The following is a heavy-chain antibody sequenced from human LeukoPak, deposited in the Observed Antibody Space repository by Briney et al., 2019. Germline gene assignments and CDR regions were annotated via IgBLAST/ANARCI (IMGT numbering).Heavy chain of an antibody. J-gene: IGHJ4*02. D-gene: IGHD1-1*01. V-gene: IGHV3-21*01. CDR2: ISSSSSYI. CDR3: ATLERPVFFPEDS. CDR1: GCTFSSYS. Sequence: GGSLRLSCAACGCTFSSYSRNGVGQAPGEGREGGSSISSSSSYIYYADSVKGRFTVSRDNAKNSLYLQMNSLRAEDTAVYYCATLERPVFFPEDSWGQGTLVTVSS.